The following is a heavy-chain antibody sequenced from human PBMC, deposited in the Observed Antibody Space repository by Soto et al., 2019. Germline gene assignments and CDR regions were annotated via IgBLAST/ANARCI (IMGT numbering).Heavy chain of an antibody. CDR3: ARRYCSSTSCYTIDY. V-gene: IGHV3-33*01. J-gene: IGHJ4*02. CDR1: GFTFSSYG. D-gene: IGHD2-2*02. CDR2: IWYDGSNK. Sequence: PGGSLRLSCAASGFTFSSYGMHWVRQAPGKGLEWVAVIWYDGSNKYYADSVKGRFTISRDNSKNTLYLQMNSLRAEDTAVYYCARRYCSSTSCYTIDYWGQGTLVTVSS.